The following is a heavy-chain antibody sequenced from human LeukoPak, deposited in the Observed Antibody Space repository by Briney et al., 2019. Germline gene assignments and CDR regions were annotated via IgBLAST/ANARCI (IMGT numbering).Heavy chain of an antibody. D-gene: IGHD5-18*01. CDR1: GFSFSNSY. J-gene: IGHJ3*02. Sequence: GGSLRLSCVVSGFSFSNSYMTWIRQTPGKGLESLAYISGSGSDIYYADSVKGRFTISRDNAKNSLYLQMNSLRAEDTAVYYCARGLLDTANDAFDIWGQGTMVTVSS. V-gene: IGHV3-11*04. CDR3: ARGLLDTANDAFDI. CDR2: ISGSGSDI.